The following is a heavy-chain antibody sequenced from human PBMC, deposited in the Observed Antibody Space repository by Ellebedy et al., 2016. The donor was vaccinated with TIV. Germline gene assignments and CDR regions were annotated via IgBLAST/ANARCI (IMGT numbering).Heavy chain of an antibody. D-gene: IGHD3-9*01. Sequence: GESLKISXAASGFTFSSYGMHWVRQAPGKGLEWVAVIWYDGSNKYYADSVKGRFTISRDNSKNTLYLQMNSLRAEDTAVYYCARLNVLRYFDWSGDYWGQGTLVTVSS. CDR1: GFTFSSYG. CDR3: ARLNVLRYFDWSGDY. V-gene: IGHV3-30*19. J-gene: IGHJ4*02. CDR2: IWYDGSNK.